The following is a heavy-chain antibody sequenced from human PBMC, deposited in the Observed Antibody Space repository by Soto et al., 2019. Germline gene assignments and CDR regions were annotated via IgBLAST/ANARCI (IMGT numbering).Heavy chain of an antibody. CDR2: IIPFIGTA. CDR1: GGTFSSYA. Sequence: SVKVSCKASGGTFSSYAISWVRQAPGQGLEWMGRIIPFIGTANYAQKFQGRVTMTEDTSTDTAYMELSSLRSEDTAVYYCATSLRGYSSSWYMGGWLDPWGQGTLVTVSS. D-gene: IGHD6-13*01. CDR3: ATSLRGYSSSWYMGGWLDP. J-gene: IGHJ5*02. V-gene: IGHV1-69*04.